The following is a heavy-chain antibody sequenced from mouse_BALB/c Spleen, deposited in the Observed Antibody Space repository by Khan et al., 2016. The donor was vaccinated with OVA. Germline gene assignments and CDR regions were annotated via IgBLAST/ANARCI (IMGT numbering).Heavy chain of an antibody. J-gene: IGHJ3*01. CDR1: GYTFTSYW. CDR2: IFPGTGTT. CDR3: AWGYVGNYEFAY. D-gene: IGHD2-1*01. Sequence: QVQLQQSGTELVKPGASVKLSCKTSGYTFTSYWIQWVKQRPGQGLEWIGQIFPGTGTTYYNENFKGKATLTIDTSSTTAYMQLSSLTSEDPAVDLSAWGYVGNYEFAYWGQGTLVTVSA. V-gene: IGHV1S132*01.